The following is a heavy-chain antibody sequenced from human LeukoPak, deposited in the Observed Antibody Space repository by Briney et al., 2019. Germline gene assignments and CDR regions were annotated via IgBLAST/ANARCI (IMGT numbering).Heavy chain of an antibody. D-gene: IGHD6-19*01. J-gene: IGHJ4*02. CDR3: AREVKPPGIAVPGTGDY. CDR2: IWNDGSNK. Sequence: GGSLRLSCAASGFTFSTYGMHWVRQAPGKGLEWVAVIWNDGSNKYYADSVKGRFTISRDNSKNTLYLQMNSLRAEDTAVHYCAREVKPPGIAVPGTGDYWGQGTLVTVSS. V-gene: IGHV3-33*01. CDR1: GFTFSTYG.